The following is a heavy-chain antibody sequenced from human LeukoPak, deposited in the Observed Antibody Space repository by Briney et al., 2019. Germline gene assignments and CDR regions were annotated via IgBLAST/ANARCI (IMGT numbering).Heavy chain of an antibody. CDR3: ARAYGMVRGVIHWYFDL. Sequence: PGESLKISCKGSGYNFANFWIGWVRQMPGKGLEWMGIIYPDDSDTRYSPSFQGQVTISAERSTNTAYLQWSSLKASDTAMYYCARAYGMVRGVIHWYFDLWGRGTLVTVSS. V-gene: IGHV5-51*01. D-gene: IGHD3-10*01. J-gene: IGHJ2*01. CDR1: GYNFANFW. CDR2: IYPDDSDT.